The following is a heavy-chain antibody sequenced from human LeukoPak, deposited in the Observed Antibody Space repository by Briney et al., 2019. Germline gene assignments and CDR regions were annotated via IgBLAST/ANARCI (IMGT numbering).Heavy chain of an antibody. Sequence: GGSLRLSCAASGFTFSSYAMSWVRQAPGKGLEWVSAISGSGGSTYYADSVKGRFTISRDNSKNTLYLQMNSLRDEDTAVYYCAKVREILVDYDFWSGGAFDIWGQGTMVTVSS. CDR2: ISGSGGST. CDR3: AKVREILVDYDFWSGGAFDI. CDR1: GFTFSSYA. D-gene: IGHD3-3*01. V-gene: IGHV3-23*01. J-gene: IGHJ3*02.